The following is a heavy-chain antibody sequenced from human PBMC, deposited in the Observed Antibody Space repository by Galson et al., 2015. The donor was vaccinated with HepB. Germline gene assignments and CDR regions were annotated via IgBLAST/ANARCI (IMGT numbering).Heavy chain of an antibody. V-gene: IGHV3-23*01. Sequence: SLRLSGAASGFPFSSFAMSWVRQAPWRGLAWVSAIIGRGGASYYADSVRGRFTGSRDNSKTNLYLQMDSLGAEDPAQYYCARMTGMILSNCGMKTWGRGALVTVSS. D-gene: IGHD3/OR15-3a*01. CDR3: ARMTGMILSNCGMKT. CDR2: IIGRGGAS. J-gene: IGHJ5*02. CDR1: GFPFSSFA.